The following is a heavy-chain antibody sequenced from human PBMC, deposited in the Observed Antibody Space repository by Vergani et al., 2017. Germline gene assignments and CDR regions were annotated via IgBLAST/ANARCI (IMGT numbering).Heavy chain of an antibody. CDR1: GSSLTTPGMG. Sequence: QITLKESGPTLVKPTQTLTPTCTFPGSSLTTPGMGVAWIRQPPGKPLEWLTLIYWNDLKRYNPSLKSRLTITKATSQNQVVITMTSMDPVDTATYYRAHSSGIVVMTAGRDRFDPGGPGTLVTVSS. J-gene: IGHJ5*02. CDR2: IYWNDLK. CDR3: AHSSGIVVMTAGRDRFDP. V-gene: IGHV2-5*01. D-gene: IGHD2-21*02.